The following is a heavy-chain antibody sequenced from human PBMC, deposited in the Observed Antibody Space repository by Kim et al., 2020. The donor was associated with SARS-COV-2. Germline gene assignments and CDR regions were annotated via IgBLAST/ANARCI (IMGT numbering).Heavy chain of an antibody. CDR2: IRNGGGST. J-gene: IGHJ6*02. Sequence: GGSLRLSCAASGFTFSSYAMSWVRQAPGKGLEWVSSIRNGGGSTYYADSVKGRFTVSRDNSKNTLYLQMNSLRAEDTAKYFCAKISPLMTMNQGVIVTAKDYYGMDVWGRGTTVTVSS. V-gene: IGHV3-23*01. CDR1: GFTFSSYA. CDR3: AKISPLMTMNQGVIVTAKDYYGMDV. D-gene: IGHD3-10*01.